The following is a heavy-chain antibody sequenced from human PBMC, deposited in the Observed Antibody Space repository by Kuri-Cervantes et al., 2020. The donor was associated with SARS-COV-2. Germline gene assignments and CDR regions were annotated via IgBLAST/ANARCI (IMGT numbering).Heavy chain of an antibody. CDR3: ASHVGERRGGFSAFDI. CDR1: GYTFTSYY. CDR2: INPSGGST. V-gene: IGHV1-46*01. J-gene: IGHJ3*02. Sequence: ASVKVSCKASGYTFTSYYMHGVRQAPGQGLEWMGIINPSGGSTSYAQKFQGRVTMTRDTSTSTVYMELSSLRSEDTAVYYCASHVGERRGGFSAFDIWGQGTMVTVSS. D-gene: IGHD3-10*02.